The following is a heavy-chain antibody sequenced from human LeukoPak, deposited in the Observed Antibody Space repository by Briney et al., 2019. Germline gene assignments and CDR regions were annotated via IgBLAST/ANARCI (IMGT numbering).Heavy chain of an antibody. J-gene: IGHJ4*02. CDR2: ISGSGGNT. CDR1: GFTFSRYA. D-gene: IGHD6-25*01. Sequence: GGSLRLSCAASGFTFSRYAMHWVRQAPGKELAWVSSISGSGGNTYYADSVKGRFTISRDNSKNTLYLQMNSLRAEDTAIYYCAKALPERPFDFWGQGTLVTVSS. CDR3: AKALPERPFDF. V-gene: IGHV3-23*01.